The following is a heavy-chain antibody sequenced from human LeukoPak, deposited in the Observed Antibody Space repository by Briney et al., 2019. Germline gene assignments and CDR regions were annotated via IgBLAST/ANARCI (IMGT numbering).Heavy chain of an antibody. CDR2: IKDDGSDK. V-gene: IGHV3-7*01. Sequence: GGSLRLSCGTSGFTFSDSWMSWFRQAPGQGREWVASIKDDGSDKYYLDSVWGRFTISRDNAEDSLYLQLDDLRAEDTAVFYCARHLLRGQNFDYWGQGTLVTVSS. CDR3: ARHLLRGQNFDY. CDR1: GFTFSDSW. J-gene: IGHJ4*02.